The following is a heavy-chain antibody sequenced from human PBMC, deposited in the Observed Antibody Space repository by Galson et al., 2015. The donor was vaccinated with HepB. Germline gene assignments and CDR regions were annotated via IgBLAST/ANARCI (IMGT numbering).Heavy chain of an antibody. Sequence: SLRLSCAASGFTFSSYAMHWVRQAPGKGLEWVAVISYDGSNKYYADSVKGRFTISRDNSKNTLYLQMNSLRAEDTAVYYCATLRLGELSLGNSDYWGQGTLVTVSS. V-gene: IGHV3-30-3*01. D-gene: IGHD3-16*02. CDR3: ATLRLGELSLGNSDY. CDR1: GFTFSSYA. CDR2: ISYDGSNK. J-gene: IGHJ4*02.